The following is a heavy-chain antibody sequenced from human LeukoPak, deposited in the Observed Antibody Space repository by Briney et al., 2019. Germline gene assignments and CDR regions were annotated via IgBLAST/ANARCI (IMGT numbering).Heavy chain of an antibody. Sequence: GGSLRLSCAASGFTFSSYSMNWVRQAPGKGLEWVSVIHNDDNTYDAESVRGRFTISRDSSRNTLYLQMSSLRVEDTAVYYCARGHAAMGEFWGQGTLVTVSS. J-gene: IGHJ4*02. D-gene: IGHD5-18*01. CDR3: ARGHAAMGEF. V-gene: IGHV3-66*01. CDR1: GFTFSSYS. CDR2: IHNDDNT.